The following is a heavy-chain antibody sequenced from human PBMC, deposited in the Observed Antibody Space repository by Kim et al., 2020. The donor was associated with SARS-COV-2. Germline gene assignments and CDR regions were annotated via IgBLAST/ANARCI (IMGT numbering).Heavy chain of an antibody. Sequence: SETLSLTCTVSGGSISSSSYYWGWIRQPPGKGLEWIGSIYYSGSTYYNPSLKSRVTISVDTSKNQFSLKLSSVTAADTAVYYCARLPDLTRAFDIWGQGT. CDR2: IYYSGST. CDR1: GGSISSSSYY. V-gene: IGHV4-39*01. CDR3: ARLPDLTRAFDI. J-gene: IGHJ3*02.